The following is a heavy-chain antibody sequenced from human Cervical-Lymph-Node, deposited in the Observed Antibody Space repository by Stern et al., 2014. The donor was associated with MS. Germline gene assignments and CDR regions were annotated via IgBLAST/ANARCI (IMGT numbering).Heavy chain of an antibody. J-gene: IGHJ4*02. D-gene: IGHD3-10*01. V-gene: IGHV1-69*01. Sequence: VQLVESGAEVKKPGSSVKVSCKASGGTFSSYAISWVRQAPGQGLEWMGGIIPIFGTANYAQKFQGRVTITADESTSTAYMELSSLRSEDTAVYYCASGILWFGETTKYYFDYWGQGTLVTVSS. CDR3: ASGILWFGETTKYYFDY. CDR1: GGTFSSYA. CDR2: IIPIFGTA.